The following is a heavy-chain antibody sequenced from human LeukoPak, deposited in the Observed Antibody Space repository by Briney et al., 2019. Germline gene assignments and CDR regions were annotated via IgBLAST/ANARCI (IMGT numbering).Heavy chain of an antibody. J-gene: IGHJ6*03. CDR1: GYTFTGYY. Sequence: SVKVSCKASGYTFTGYYMHWVQQAPGQGLEWIGWINPNSGGTNYAQKFQGRVTMTRDTSISTAYMELSRLRSDDTAVYYCSRSYYYGSGSIYYYYMDVWGKGTTVTVSS. D-gene: IGHD3-10*01. CDR2: INPNSGGT. CDR3: SRSYYYGSGSIYYYYMDV. V-gene: IGHV1-2*02.